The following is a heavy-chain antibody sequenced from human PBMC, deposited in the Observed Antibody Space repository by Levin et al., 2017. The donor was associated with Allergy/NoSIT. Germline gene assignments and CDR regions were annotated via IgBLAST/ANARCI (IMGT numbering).Heavy chain of an antibody. CDR2: IIPIFGTA. Sequence: ASVKVSCKASGGTFSSYAISWVRQAPGQGLEWMGGIIPIFGTANYAQKFQGRVTITADESTSTAYMELSSLRSEDTAVYYCAGPSAVIVGAYAFDYWGQGTLVTVSS. J-gene: IGHJ4*02. CDR1: GGTFSSYA. V-gene: IGHV1-69*13. CDR3: AGPSAVIVGAYAFDY. D-gene: IGHD1-26*01.